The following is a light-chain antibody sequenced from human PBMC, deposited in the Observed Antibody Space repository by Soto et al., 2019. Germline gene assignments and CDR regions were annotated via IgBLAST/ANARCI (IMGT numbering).Light chain of an antibody. Sequence: QPVLTQSPSASASLGASVKLTCTLSSGHSSYAIAWHQQQPEKGPRYLMKLNSDGSHSKGDGIPDRFSGSSSGAERYLTISSLQSEDDADYYCQTWGTGIRGVFGGGTKVTVL. CDR2: LNSDGSH. J-gene: IGLJ2*01. CDR1: SGHSSYA. CDR3: QTWGTGIRGV. V-gene: IGLV4-69*01.